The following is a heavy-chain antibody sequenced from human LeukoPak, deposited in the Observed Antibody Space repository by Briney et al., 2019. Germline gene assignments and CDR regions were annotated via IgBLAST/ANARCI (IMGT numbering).Heavy chain of an antibody. J-gene: IGHJ3*02. CDR1: GFTFSSYA. Sequence: QPGGSLRLSCAASGFTFSSYAMSWVRQAPGKGLEWVSAISGSGGSTYYADSVKGRFTISRDNSKNTLYLQMNSLRAEDTAVYYCAKDLGRYFDWSVVTNAFDIWGQGTMVTVSS. V-gene: IGHV3-23*01. D-gene: IGHD3-9*01. CDR3: AKDLGRYFDWSVVTNAFDI. CDR2: ISGSGGST.